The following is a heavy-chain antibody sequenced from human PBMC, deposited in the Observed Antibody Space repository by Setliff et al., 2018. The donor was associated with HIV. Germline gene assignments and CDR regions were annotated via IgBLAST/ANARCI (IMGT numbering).Heavy chain of an antibody. V-gene: IGHV4-59*11. CDR1: GGSISNHF. Sequence: SETLSLTCTVSGGSISNHFWTWIRQSPGKGLEWIGSMYYGGSATYNPSLKSRVTISVDTSNNQLSLSLSSVTAADTAVYYCARPVSKYFYGMDVWGLGTTVTVSS. CDR3: ARPVSKYFYGMDV. J-gene: IGHJ6*02. CDR2: MYYGGSA.